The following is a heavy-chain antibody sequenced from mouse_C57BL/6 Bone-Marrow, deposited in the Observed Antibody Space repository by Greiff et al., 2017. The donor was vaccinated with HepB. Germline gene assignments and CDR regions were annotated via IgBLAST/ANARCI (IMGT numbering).Heavy chain of an antibody. V-gene: IGHV1-81*01. CDR2: IYPRSGNT. CDR3: EREGITTVVATGVFDY. Sequence: VQLQQSGAELARPGASVKLSCKASGYTFTSYGISWVKQRTGQGLEWIGEIYPRSGNTYYNEKFKGKATLTADKSSSTAYMELRSLTSEDSAVYFCEREGITTVVATGVFDYWEQGTTNTVTS. CDR1: GYTFTSYG. D-gene: IGHD1-1*01. J-gene: IGHJ2*01.